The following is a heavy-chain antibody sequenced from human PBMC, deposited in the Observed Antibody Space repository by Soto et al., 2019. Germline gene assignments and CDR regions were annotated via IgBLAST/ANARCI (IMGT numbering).Heavy chain of an antibody. CDR1: GGSISSYY. D-gene: IGHD1-26*01. Sequence: QVQLQESGPGLVKPSETLSLTCTVSGGSISSYYWSWIRQAPGKGLEWIGYIHFSGSTKYNPSLNSRVTTSIDTSNNQFSLKVPSVTASDTAVYYCARQYSNAFDYWGQGTLVTVSS. CDR3: ARQYSNAFDY. CDR2: IHFSGST. V-gene: IGHV4-59*08. J-gene: IGHJ4*02.